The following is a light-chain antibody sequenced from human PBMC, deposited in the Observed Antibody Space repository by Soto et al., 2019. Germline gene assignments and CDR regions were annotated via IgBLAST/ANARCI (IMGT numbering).Light chain of an antibody. CDR2: EVT. J-gene: IGLJ3*02. CDR1: TNDIGSYNY. Sequence: QSALTQPASVSGSPGQSITLSCAGTTNDIGSYNYVSWFQQHPGDAPKLIIFEVTHRPSGISTRFSGSKSGNTASLTISDLQAEDEALYYCSSYKCSTTLRVFGGGTKLTVL. V-gene: IGLV2-14*01. CDR3: SSYKCSTTLRV.